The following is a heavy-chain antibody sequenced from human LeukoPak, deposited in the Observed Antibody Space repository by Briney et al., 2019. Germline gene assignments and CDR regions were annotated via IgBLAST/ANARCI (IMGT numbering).Heavy chain of an antibody. CDR1: GGTFSSYA. D-gene: IGHD5-18*01. CDR3: ARESYGYNAFYI. J-gene: IGHJ3*02. CDR2: IIPIFGTA. V-gene: IGHV1-69*05. Sequence: ASVKVSCKASGGTFSSYAISWVRQAPGQGLEWMGRIIPIFGTANYAQKFQGRVTITTDESTSTAYMELSSLRSEDTAVYYCARESYGYNAFYIWGQGTMVTVSS.